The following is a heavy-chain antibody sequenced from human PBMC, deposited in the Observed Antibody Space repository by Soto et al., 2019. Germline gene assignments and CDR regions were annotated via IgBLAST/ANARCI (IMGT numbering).Heavy chain of an antibody. Sequence: ASETLSLTCTVSGGSISSYYWSWIRQPPGKGLEWIGYIYYSGSTNYNPSLKSRVTISVDTSKNQFSLKLSSVTAADTAVYYCARLSNIPSVWFDPWGQGTPVTVSS. CDR2: IYYSGST. CDR1: GGSISSYY. CDR3: ARLSNIPSVWFDP. J-gene: IGHJ5*02. V-gene: IGHV4-59*08. D-gene: IGHD3-16*02.